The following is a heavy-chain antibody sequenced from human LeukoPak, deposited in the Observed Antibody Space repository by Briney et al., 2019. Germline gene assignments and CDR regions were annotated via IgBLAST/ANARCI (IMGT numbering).Heavy chain of an antibody. CDR3: ARLHITMIVVASDAFDI. J-gene: IGHJ3*02. CDR2: IYYSGST. D-gene: IGHD3-22*01. CDR1: GGSISSSSYY. V-gene: IGHV4-39*01. Sequence: SETLSLTCTVSGGSISSSSYYWGWIRQPPGKGLEWIGSIYYSGSTYYNPSLKSRVTISVDTSKNQFSLKLSSVTAADTAVYYCARLHITMIVVASDAFDIWGQGTMVTVSS.